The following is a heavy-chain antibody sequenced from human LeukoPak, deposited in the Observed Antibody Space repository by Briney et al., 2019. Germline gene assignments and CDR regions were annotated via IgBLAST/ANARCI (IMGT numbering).Heavy chain of an antibody. CDR2: ISNNGGYT. Sequence: PGGSLRLSCADSGFTFSSYDMSWVRQAPGKGLEWMSAISNNGGYTYYADSVQGRFTISRDNSKSTLCLQMNSLRAEDTAVYYCAKQLGYCSDGSCYFPYWGQGTLVTVSS. V-gene: IGHV3-23*01. D-gene: IGHD2-15*01. J-gene: IGHJ4*02. CDR3: AKQLGYCSDGSCYFPY. CDR1: GFTFSSYD.